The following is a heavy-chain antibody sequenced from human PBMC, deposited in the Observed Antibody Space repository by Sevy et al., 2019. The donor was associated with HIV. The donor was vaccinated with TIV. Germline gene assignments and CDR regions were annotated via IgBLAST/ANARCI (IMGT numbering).Heavy chain of an antibody. CDR3: TKFYGTGSYVDY. V-gene: IGHV3-7*01. Sequence: GGSLRLSCAASGSTFSTYWMSWVRQAPGKGLEWVANIKEDGSEQYYVDSVKGRFTVSRDNAKNSLYLQMKSLRAEDTAVYYCTKFYGTGSYVDYWGQGTLVTVSS. D-gene: IGHD6-19*01. J-gene: IGHJ4*02. CDR2: IKEDGSEQ. CDR1: GSTFSTYW.